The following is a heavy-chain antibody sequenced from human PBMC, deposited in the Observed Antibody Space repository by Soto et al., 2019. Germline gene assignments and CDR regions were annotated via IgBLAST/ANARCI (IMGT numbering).Heavy chain of an antibody. CDR1: GFTFSGSA. Sequence: GGSLRLSCAASGFTFSGSAMHWVRQASGKGLEWVGRIRSKSNSYATAYAASVEGRFTISRDDSKNTAYLQMISLKTEDTAVYYCTRSVTGTIAHFDYWGQGTLVTVSS. V-gene: IGHV3-73*01. J-gene: IGHJ4*02. CDR2: IRSKSNSYAT. CDR3: TRSVTGTIAHFDY. D-gene: IGHD1-7*01.